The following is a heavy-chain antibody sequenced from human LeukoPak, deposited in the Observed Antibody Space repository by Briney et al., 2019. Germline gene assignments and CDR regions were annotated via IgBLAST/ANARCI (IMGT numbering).Heavy chain of an antibody. CDR1: GFTFSSFA. CDR2: ISYDGSDK. J-gene: IGHJ4*02. V-gene: IGHV3-30*18. CDR3: AKDYYGSGSYYNWFEY. D-gene: IGHD3-10*01. Sequence: GGSLRLSCAASGFTFSSFAMSWVRRAPGKGLEWVAVISYDGSDKYYADSVKGRFTISRDNSKSTLYLQMNSLRAEDTAVYYCAKDYYGSGSYYNWFEYWGQGTLVTVSS.